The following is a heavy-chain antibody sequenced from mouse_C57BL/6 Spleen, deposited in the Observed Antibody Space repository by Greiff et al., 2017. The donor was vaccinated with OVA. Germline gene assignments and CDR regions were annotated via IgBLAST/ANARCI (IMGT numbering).Heavy chain of an antibody. J-gene: IGHJ4*01. D-gene: IGHD2-1*01. Sequence: VQLQQSGAELAKPGASVKLSCQASGYTFTSYWMHWVKQRPGQGLEWIGYINPSSGYTKYNQKFKDKATLTADKSSSTAYMQLSSLTYEDSAVYYCARLDYGNYGAMDYWGQGTSVTVSS. CDR3: ARLDYGNYGAMDY. CDR1: GYTFTSYW. CDR2: INPSSGYT. V-gene: IGHV1-7*01.